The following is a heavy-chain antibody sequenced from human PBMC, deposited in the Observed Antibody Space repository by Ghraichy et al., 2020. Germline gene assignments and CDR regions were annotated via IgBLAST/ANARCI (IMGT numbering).Heavy chain of an antibody. CDR1: GGSVSSLDW. CDR3: ARGWWGCQQTSCYFEY. CDR2: INDSGST. Sequence: SETLSHTCVVSGGSVSSLDWWSWVRQSPGKGLEWIGEINDSGSTKYNPSLRSRAALSVDVTKKQFFLDLTSVSDADTAVYYCARGWWGCQQTSCYFEYWGQGIQVTVSS. D-gene: IGHD2-15*01. J-gene: IGHJ4*02. V-gene: IGHV4/OR15-8*01.